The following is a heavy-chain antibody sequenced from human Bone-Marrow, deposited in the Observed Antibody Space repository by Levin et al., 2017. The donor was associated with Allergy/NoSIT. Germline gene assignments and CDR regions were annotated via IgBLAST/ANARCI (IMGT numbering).Heavy chain of an antibody. CDR1: GFTFSSYW. V-gene: IGHV3-7*01. Sequence: ETLSLTCGASGFTFSSYWMSWVRQAPGKGLEWVAYIKQDGSEKYYVDSVRGRFTISRDNAKNSLYLQMNSLRAEDTAVYYCATMIVVAGGYFDYWGQGTLVTVSS. CDR3: ATMIVVAGGYFDY. CDR2: IKQDGSEK. J-gene: IGHJ4*02. D-gene: IGHD3-22*01.